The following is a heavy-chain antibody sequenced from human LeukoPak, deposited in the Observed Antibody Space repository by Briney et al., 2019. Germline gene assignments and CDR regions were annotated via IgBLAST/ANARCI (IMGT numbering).Heavy chain of an antibody. J-gene: IGHJ4*02. D-gene: IGHD3-16*01. V-gene: IGHV4-34*01. Sequence: NPSETLSLTCAVYGGSFSGYYWSWIRQPPGKGLEWIGEINHSGSTYYNPSLKSRVTISVDTSKNQFSLKLSSVTAADTAVYYCARHLGDFDYWGQGTPVTVSS. CDR1: GGSFSGYY. CDR2: INHSGST. CDR3: ARHLGDFDY.